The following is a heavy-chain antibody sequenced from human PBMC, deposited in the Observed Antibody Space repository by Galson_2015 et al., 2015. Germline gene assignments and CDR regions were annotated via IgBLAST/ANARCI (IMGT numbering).Heavy chain of an antibody. J-gene: IGHJ6*02. CDR2: ISWNSGTV. D-gene: IGHD3-10*01. CDR1: GFTFSSYA. Sequence: SLRLSCAASGFTFSSYAMSWVRQAPGKGLEWVSTISWNSGTVGYADSVKGRFTISRDNAKSTLYLQMNSLRGEDTAVYHCAKATMLRGEFYFYGMDVWGQGTTVTVS. CDR3: AKATMLRGEFYFYGMDV. V-gene: IGHV3-9*01.